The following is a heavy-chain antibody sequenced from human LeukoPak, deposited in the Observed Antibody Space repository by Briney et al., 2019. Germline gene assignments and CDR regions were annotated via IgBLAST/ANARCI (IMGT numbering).Heavy chain of an antibody. CDR1: GGTFSSYA. J-gene: IGHJ5*02. D-gene: IGHD2-15*01. Sequence: SVKVSCKASGGTFSSYAISWVRQAPGQGLEWMGRIIPILGIANYAQKFQGRVTITADKSTSTAYMELSSLRSDDTAVYYCARDRRGYCSGGSCYNWFDPWGQGTLVTVSS. V-gene: IGHV1-69*04. CDR3: ARDRRGYCSGGSCYNWFDP. CDR2: IIPILGIA.